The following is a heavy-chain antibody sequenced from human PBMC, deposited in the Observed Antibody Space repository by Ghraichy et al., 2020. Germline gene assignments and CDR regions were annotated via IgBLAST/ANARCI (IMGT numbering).Heavy chain of an antibody. V-gene: IGHV3-30*18. J-gene: IGHJ6*02. CDR2: TSYDGNNK. Sequence: GGSLRLSCAASGFTFSRYGMHWVRQAPGKRLEWVAVTSYDGNNKNYADSVKGRFSISRDNSKNTLYLQMNSLRPEDTAVYYCAKERDSSGYYSFRGDYYGMDVWGQGTTVTVSS. CDR3: AKERDSSGYYSFRGDYYGMDV. D-gene: IGHD3-22*01. CDR1: GFTFSRYG.